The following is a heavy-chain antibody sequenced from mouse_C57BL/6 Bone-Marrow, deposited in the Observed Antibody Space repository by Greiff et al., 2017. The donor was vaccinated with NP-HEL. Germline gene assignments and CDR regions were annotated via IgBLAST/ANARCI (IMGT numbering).Heavy chain of an antibody. J-gene: IGHJ1*03. D-gene: IGHD1-1*01. CDR2: IDPEAGDT. CDR3: TTRGLLWYFDV. Sequence: VQLQQSGAELVRPGASVKLSCTASGFNFKDYYMHWVKQRPEQGLEWIGRIDPEAGDTESPPKFPGKATMTADTSSNTDSLQLSSLTSEDTAVYYCTTRGLLWYFDVWGTGTTVTVSS. CDR1: GFNFKDYY. V-gene: IGHV14-1*01.